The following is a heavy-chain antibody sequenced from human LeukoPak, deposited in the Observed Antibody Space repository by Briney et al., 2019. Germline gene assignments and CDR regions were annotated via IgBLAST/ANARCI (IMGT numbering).Heavy chain of an antibody. CDR2: ISSSSSYI. D-gene: IGHD3-9*01. CDR1: GFTFSSYS. CDR3: ARDWSPSYYDILTGYYTKYYYYGMDV. V-gene: IGHV3-21*01. J-gene: IGHJ6*02. Sequence: GGPLRLSCAASGFTFSSYSMNWVRQAPGKGLEWVSSISSSSSYIYYADSVKGRFTISRDNAKNSLYLQMNSLRAEDTAVYYSARDWSPSYYDILTGYYTKYYYYGMDVWGQGTTVTVSS.